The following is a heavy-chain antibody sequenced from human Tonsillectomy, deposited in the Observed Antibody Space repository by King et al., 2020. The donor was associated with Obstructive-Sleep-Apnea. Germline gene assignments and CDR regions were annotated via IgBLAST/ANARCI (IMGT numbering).Heavy chain of an antibody. V-gene: IGHV4-4*02. CDR3: AKMRWWDAEEAARPAFDY. Sequence: QLQESGPGLVKPSGTLSLTCAVSGGSISRSNWWSWVRQPPGKGLEWIGEIYHSGNTNYNPSLKSRVTISVDKSKNPFSLKLSSVTPADTAVNYCAKMRWWDAEEAARPAFDYWGQGTLVTVSS. D-gene: IGHD6-6*01. J-gene: IGHJ4*02. CDR2: IYHSGNT. CDR1: GGSISRSNW.